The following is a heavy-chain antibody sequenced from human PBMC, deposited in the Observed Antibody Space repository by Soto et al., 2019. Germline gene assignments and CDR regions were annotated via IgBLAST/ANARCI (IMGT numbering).Heavy chain of an antibody. J-gene: IGHJ4*02. CDR1: GGSVISGNYY. V-gene: IGHV4-61*01. CDR2: LSYSGST. D-gene: IGHD3-9*01. CDR3: ARADLVLRYFDW. Sequence: SETLSLTCTVSGGSVISGNYYWTWIRQSPGKGLEWIGYLSYSGSTNYSPSLKSRVTISVDTSKSHFSLNLSSVTAADTAVYYCARADLVLRYFDWLGQGTLVTVSS.